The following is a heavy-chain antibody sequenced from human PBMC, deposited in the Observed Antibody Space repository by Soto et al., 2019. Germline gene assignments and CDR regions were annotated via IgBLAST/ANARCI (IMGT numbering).Heavy chain of an antibody. J-gene: IGHJ6*02. V-gene: IGHV2-26*01. Sequence: SGPTLVNPTETLTLTCTVSGFSLSNARMGVSWIRQPPGKALEWLAHIFSNDEKSYSTSLKSRLTISKDTSKSQVVLTMTNMDPVDTATYYCARIRNLIAAAGPYYYYYGMDVWGQGTTVTVSS. CDR2: IFSNDEK. CDR3: ARIRNLIAAAGPYYYYYGMDV. CDR1: GFSLSNARMG. D-gene: IGHD6-13*01.